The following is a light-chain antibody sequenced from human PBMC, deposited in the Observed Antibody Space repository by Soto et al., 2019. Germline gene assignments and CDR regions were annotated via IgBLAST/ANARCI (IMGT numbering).Light chain of an antibody. J-gene: IGLJ1*01. CDR3: SSYAGITNLGV. CDR2: EVN. Sequence: QSALTQPPSASGSPGQSVTISCTGTSSDVGGYKYVSWYQQHPGKAPKLIIFEVNKRPSGVPDRFSCSKSGNTASLTVSVLQAEDEADYYCSSYAGITNLGVFGTGTKVTVL. V-gene: IGLV2-8*01. CDR1: SSDVGGYKY.